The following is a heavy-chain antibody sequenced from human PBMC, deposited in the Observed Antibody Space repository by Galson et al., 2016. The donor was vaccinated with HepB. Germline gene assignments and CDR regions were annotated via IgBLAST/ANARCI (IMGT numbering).Heavy chain of an antibody. J-gene: IGHJ4*02. CDR1: GFTFTSYA. D-gene: IGHD6-19*01. CDR3: ARGGAVAVDY. V-gene: IGHV1-3*01. Sequence: SVKVSCKASGFTFTSYAIHWMRQAPGQRLEWMGWINAGNGNTKYSQRFQGRVTITRDTSASTAYMELSSLRFEDTAVYYCARGGAVAVDYWGQGTLVTVSS. CDR2: INAGNGNT.